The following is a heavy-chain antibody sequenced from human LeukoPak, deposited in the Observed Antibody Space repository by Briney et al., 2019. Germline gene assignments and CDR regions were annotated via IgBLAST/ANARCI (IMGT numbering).Heavy chain of an antibody. Sequence: GGSLRLSCAASGFTFSSYAMSWVRQAPGKGLEWVSAISGSGGSTYYADSVKGRFTISRDNSKNTLYLQMSSLRAEDTAVYYCAKAGHFWSGYYYFDYWGQGILVTVSS. J-gene: IGHJ4*02. V-gene: IGHV3-23*01. CDR3: AKAGHFWSGYYYFDY. CDR2: ISGSGGST. CDR1: GFTFSSYA. D-gene: IGHD3-3*02.